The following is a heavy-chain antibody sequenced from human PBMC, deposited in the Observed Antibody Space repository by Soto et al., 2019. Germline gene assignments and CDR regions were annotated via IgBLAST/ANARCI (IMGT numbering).Heavy chain of an antibody. J-gene: IGHJ5*02. CDR1: GDSVNSYF. Sequence: QVQLQESGPGLVKPSETLSLTCTVSGDSVNSYFWSWIRQPPGQGLEMIGFIYNGGDTMYNPSFRSRVGISLDTSKNQFFLKLSSVTAADTAVYYCARGGASSKWLDPWGQGTLVTVSS. CDR2: IYNGGDT. CDR3: ARGGASSKWLDP. V-gene: IGHV4-59*02. D-gene: IGHD3-10*01.